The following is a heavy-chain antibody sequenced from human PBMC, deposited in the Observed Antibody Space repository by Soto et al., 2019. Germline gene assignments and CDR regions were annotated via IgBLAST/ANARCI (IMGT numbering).Heavy chain of an antibody. Sequence: GGSLRLSCAASGFTFSSYWMHWVRQAPGKGLVWVSRINSDGSSTSYADSVKGRFTISRDNAKNTLYLQMNSLRAEDTAVYYCAREVVLMVYSNWFDPWGQGTLVTVSS. V-gene: IGHV3-74*01. D-gene: IGHD2-8*01. J-gene: IGHJ5*02. CDR1: GFTFSSYW. CDR2: INSDGSST. CDR3: AREVVLMVYSNWFDP.